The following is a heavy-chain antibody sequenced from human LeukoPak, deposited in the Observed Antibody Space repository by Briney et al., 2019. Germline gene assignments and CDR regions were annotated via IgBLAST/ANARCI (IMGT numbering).Heavy chain of an antibody. Sequence: GESQKISYNGSGYSFSSYWIGGVRQIPVKGLGWMGIIYPGDSDTRYSPSFQGQVTISADKSISTAYLQWSSLKASDTAMYYCARRLGKPPGGPLVAAAGNYFDYWGQGTLVTVSS. J-gene: IGHJ4*02. D-gene: IGHD6-13*01. CDR2: IYPGDSDT. CDR1: GYSFSSYW. CDR3: ARRLGKPPGGPLVAAAGNYFDY. V-gene: IGHV5-51*01.